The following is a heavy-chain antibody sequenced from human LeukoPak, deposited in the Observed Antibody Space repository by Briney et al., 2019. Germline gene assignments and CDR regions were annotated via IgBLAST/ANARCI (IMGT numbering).Heavy chain of an antibody. D-gene: IGHD2-15*01. CDR1: GGTFSSYA. CDR2: IIPIFGTA. Sequence: ASVKVSCTASGGTFSSYAISWVRQAPGQGLEWMGGIIPIFGTANYAQKFQGRVTITADKSTSTAYMALSSLRSEDTAVYYCARAACSGGSCYFPDAFDIWGQGTMVTVSS. CDR3: ARAACSGGSCYFPDAFDI. V-gene: IGHV1-69*06. J-gene: IGHJ3*02.